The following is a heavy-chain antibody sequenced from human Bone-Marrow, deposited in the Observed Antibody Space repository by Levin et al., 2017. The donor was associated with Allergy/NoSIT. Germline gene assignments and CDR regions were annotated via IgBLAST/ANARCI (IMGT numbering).Heavy chain of an antibody. J-gene: IGHJ4*02. V-gene: IGHV4-31*03. CDR1: GDSITSGSYY. CDR3: ARAGTYGDYVGQ. D-gene: IGHD4-17*01. CDR2: IYHSGTT. Sequence: SQTLSLTCTVSGDSITSGSYYWGWIRQHPGKGLEWIGYIYHSGTTSYNPSLKSRVTMSVDTSKNQFSLKLTSVTAADTAFYYCARAGTYGDYVGQWGQGTLVSVSS.